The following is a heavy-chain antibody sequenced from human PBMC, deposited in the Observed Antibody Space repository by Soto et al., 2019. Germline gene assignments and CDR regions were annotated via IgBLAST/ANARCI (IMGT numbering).Heavy chain of an antibody. CDR1: GGSISSSNW. CDR3: AXRYCTNGVCYSGGWFDP. J-gene: IGHJ5*02. D-gene: IGHD2-8*01. CDR2: IYHSGST. V-gene: IGHV4-4*02. Sequence: SETLSLTCTVSGGSISSSNWWSWVRQPPGKGLEWIGEIYHSGSTDYNPSLKSRVTISVDKSKNQFSLKLSSVTAADTAVYYCAXRYCTNGVCYSGGWFDPWGQGTLVTVSS.